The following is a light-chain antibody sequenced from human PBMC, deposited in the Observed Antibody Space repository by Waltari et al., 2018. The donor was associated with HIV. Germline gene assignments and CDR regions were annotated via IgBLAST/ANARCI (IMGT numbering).Light chain of an antibody. J-gene: IGKJ4*01. CDR1: QNIGRT. CDR2: DAS. Sequence: IHMTQSPSSVSASVAGAVSISCRASQNIGRTLAWYQLKPGKAPRLLIYDASRLDDGVPARFRGSGSRSNFTFAITSLQPEDFAIYVCQQAKSFPHTFAAGTRVE. CDR3: QQAKSFPHT. V-gene: IGKV1-12*01.